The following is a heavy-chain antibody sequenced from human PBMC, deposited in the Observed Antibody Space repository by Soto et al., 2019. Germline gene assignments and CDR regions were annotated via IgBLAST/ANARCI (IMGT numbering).Heavy chain of an antibody. V-gene: IGHV1-18*01. D-gene: IGHD2-2*01. CDR2: ISAYNGNT. CDR1: GYTFTSYG. CDR3: ARDPQYCSSTSCYSLVENWFDP. Sequence: GASVKVSCKASGYTFTSYGISWVRQAPGQGLEWMGWISAYNGNTNYAQKLQGRVTMTTDTSTSTAYMELRSLRSDDTAVYYCARDPQYCSSTSCYSLVENWFDPWGQGTLVTVSS. J-gene: IGHJ5*02.